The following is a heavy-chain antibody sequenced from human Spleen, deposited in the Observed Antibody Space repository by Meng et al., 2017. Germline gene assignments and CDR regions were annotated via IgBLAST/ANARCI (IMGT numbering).Heavy chain of an antibody. CDR1: GYSVSSSYS. CDR3: ARDHVGGNSYFFDF. CDR2: IFHSGNT. Sequence: SETLSLTCSASGYSVSSSYSWDWIRQPPGKGLEWIGSIFHSGNTYYNPSLKSRVTITVDTSKNQFSLRLSSVNAADAAVYYCARDHVGGNSYFFDFWGQGTLVTVSS. V-gene: IGHV4-38-2*02. D-gene: IGHD4-23*01. J-gene: IGHJ4*02.